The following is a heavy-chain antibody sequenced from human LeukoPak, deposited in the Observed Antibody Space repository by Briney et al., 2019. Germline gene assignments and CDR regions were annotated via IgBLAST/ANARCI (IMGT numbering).Heavy chain of an antibody. CDR3: ARHQYLHYYGLWFDS. CDR1: GGSFSGYY. V-gene: IGHV4-34*01. CDR2: INHSGST. D-gene: IGHD3-10*01. Sequence: SETMSLTCAVYGGSFSGYYWSWIRQPPGKGLEWIGEINHSGSTNYNPSLKSRVTISVDTSKNQFSLKLSSVTAADTAVYYCARHQYLHYYGLWFDSWGQGTLVIVSS. J-gene: IGHJ5*01.